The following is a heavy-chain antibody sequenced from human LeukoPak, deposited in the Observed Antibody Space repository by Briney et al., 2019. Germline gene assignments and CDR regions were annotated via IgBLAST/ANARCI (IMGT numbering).Heavy chain of an antibody. D-gene: IGHD3-10*01. V-gene: IGHV3-30*18. J-gene: IGHJ4*02. Sequence: GGSLRHSCAASGFTFSSYGMHWVRQAPGKGLEWVAVISYDGSNKYYADSVKGRFTISRDNSKNTLYLQMNSLRAEDTAVYYCAKEVLWFGELPSAGFDYWGQGTLVTVSS. CDR2: ISYDGSNK. CDR3: AKEVLWFGELPSAGFDY. CDR1: GFTFSSYG.